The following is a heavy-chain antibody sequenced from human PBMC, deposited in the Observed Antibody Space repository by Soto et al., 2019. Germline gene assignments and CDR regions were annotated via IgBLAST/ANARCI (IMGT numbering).Heavy chain of an antibody. CDR1: GGSVNSAGYS. V-gene: IGHV4-30-2*01. Sequence: QLQLQESGSGLVKPSQTLSLTCAVSGGSVNSAGYSWSWIRQPPGKGLEWIGYIYHSGSTYYNPSLKSRVTIALDRYNNLCSLKLSSVTAADTAVYYCARVPIYYDSSGFYQYGTFDIWGQGTMVTVSS. CDR3: ARVPIYYDSSGFYQYGTFDI. D-gene: IGHD3-22*01. J-gene: IGHJ3*02. CDR2: IYHSGST.